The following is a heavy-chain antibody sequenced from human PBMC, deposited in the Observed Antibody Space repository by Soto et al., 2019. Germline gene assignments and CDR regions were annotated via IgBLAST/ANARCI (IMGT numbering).Heavy chain of an antibody. J-gene: IGHJ5*02. V-gene: IGHV1-46*01. CDR1: GYTFTSYY. CDR2: INPSGGST. Sequence: ASVKVSCKASGYTFTSYYMHWVRHAPGQGLEWMGIINPSGGSTSYAQKFQGRVTMTRDTSTSTAYMELRSLRSDDTAVYYCARIRILTGQNWFDPWGQGTLVTVSS. CDR3: ARIRILTGQNWFDP. D-gene: IGHD3-9*01.